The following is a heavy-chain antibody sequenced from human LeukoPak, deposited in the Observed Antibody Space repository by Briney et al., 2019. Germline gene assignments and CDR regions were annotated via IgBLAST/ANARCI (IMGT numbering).Heavy chain of an antibody. CDR1: GYTFTGYY. CDR3: ARARVRGVVIIHY. V-gene: IGHV1-2*02. CDR2: INPNSGGT. J-gene: IGHJ4*02. Sequence: SVKVSCKASGYTFTGYYMHWVRQAPGQGLEWMGWINPNSGGTNYAQKFQGRVTMTRDTSISTAYMELSRLRSDDTAVYYCARARVRGVVIIHYWGQGTLVTVSS. D-gene: IGHD3-3*01.